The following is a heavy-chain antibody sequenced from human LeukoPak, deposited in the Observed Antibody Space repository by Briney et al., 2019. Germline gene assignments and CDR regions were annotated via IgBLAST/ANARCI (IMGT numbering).Heavy chain of an antibody. CDR1: GGSISSYY. CDR3: ARSTDCSSTSCYIIDAFDI. D-gene: IGHD2-2*02. V-gene: IGHV4-59*01. Sequence: PSETLSLTCTASGGSISSYYWSWIRQPPGKGLEWIGYIYYSGSTNYNPSLKSRVTISVDTPKNQFSLKLSSVTAADTAVYYCARSTDCSSTSCYIIDAFDIWGQGTMVTVSS. J-gene: IGHJ3*02. CDR2: IYYSGST.